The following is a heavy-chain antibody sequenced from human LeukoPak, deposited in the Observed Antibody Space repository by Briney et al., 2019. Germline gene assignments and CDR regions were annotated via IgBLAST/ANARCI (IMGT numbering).Heavy chain of an antibody. Sequence: GGPLRLPCAASGFTLSKHWMSWARKAPGKGLEWVASIKQDGSEKDYVDSVKGRFTISIDNAKNSLYRQMNSLRAEDTAVYFCARDKSCASWGQGTLVTVSS. CDR3: ARDKSCAS. D-gene: IGHD3-16*01. CDR1: GFTLSKHW. V-gene: IGHV3-7*01. CDR2: IKQDGSEK. J-gene: IGHJ4*02.